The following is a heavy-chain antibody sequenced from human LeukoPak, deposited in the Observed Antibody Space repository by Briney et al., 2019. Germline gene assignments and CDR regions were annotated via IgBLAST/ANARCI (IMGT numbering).Heavy chain of an antibody. V-gene: IGHV1-2*02. CDR3: ARADRLHGGPYLIGP. CDR2: TNPNSGGT. CDR1: GYSFTDYY. Sequence: VASVKVSCKTSGYSFTDYYMHWVRQAPGQGLEWMGWTNPNSGGTSSAQKFQGRVTMTRDTSITTVYMEVSWLTSDDTAIYYCARADRLHGGPYLIGPWGQGTLVTVSS. D-gene: IGHD2-21*01. J-gene: IGHJ5*02.